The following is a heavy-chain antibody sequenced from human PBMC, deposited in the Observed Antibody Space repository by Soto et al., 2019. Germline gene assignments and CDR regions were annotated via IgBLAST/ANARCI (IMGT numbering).Heavy chain of an antibody. Sequence: EVQLVESGGGLVQPGGSLRLSCAASGFTFSSYAMHWVRQAPGKGLEYVSAISSNGGSTYYANSVKGRFTISRDNSKNTLYLQMGSLRAEDMAVYYCARGGRGYAFDYWGQGTLVTVSS. V-gene: IGHV3-64*01. CDR1: GFTFSSYA. D-gene: IGHD5-12*01. CDR3: ARGGRGYAFDY. J-gene: IGHJ4*02. CDR2: ISSNGGST.